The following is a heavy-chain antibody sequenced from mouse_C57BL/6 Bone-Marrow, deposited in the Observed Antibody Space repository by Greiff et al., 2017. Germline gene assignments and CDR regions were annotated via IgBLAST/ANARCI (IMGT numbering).Heavy chain of an antibody. Sequence: QVQLQQPGTELVKPGASVKLSCKASGYTFTSYWMHWVKQRPGQGLEWIGNINPSNSGTNYNEKFKSKATLTVDKSSSTAYMQLSSLTSEDSAVYYCARRVYYYGSRWDYFDYWGQGTTLTVS. CDR2: INPSNSGT. CDR3: ARRVYYYGSRWDYFDY. CDR1: GYTFTSYW. D-gene: IGHD1-1*01. J-gene: IGHJ2*01. V-gene: IGHV1-53*01.